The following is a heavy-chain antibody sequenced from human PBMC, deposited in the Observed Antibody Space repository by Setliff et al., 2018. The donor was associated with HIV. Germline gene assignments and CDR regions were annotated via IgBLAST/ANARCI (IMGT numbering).Heavy chain of an antibody. CDR2: INHSGRT. V-gene: IGHV4-34*01. Sequence: SETLSLTCAVYGGSFSDNYWSWIRQSPGKGLEWIGEINHSGRTKYSPSLRSRVSISVDTSKTQFSLKLSSVTAADTAVYYCARGFYSRFWGQGTLVTVSS. CDR3: ARGFYSRF. CDR1: GGSFSDNY. D-gene: IGHD2-15*01. J-gene: IGHJ4*02.